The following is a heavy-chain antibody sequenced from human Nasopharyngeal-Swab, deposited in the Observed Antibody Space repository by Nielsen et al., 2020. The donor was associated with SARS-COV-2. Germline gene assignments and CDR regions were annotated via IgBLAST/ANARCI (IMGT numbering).Heavy chain of an antibody. V-gene: IGHV1-24*01. J-gene: IGHJ3*02. D-gene: IGHD3-3*01. Sequence: ASVKVSCKVSGYTLTVLPIHWVRHAPGKGLEWMGTFVPAAGEPLYAQNFQGRVTMTEDTSTYTAYLELSSLRSEDTAVYYCASEGSGVFGVVIYAFDIWGPGTLVTVSS. CDR2: FVPAAGEP. CDR1: GYTLTVLP. CDR3: ASEGSGVFGVVIYAFDI.